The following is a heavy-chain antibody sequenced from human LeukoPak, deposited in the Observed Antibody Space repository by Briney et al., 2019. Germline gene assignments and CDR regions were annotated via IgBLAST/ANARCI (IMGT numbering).Heavy chain of an antibody. J-gene: IGHJ5*02. V-gene: IGHV3-23*01. CDR1: GITFSSYA. Sequence: GGSLRLSCAASGITFSSYAMSWVRQAPGKGLEWVSAISGSGGSTYYADSVKGRFTISRDNSKNTLYLQMNSLRAEDTAVYYCAKDQAVAVAGHGWFDPWGQGTLVTVSS. CDR3: AKDQAVAVAGHGWFDP. CDR2: ISGSGGST. D-gene: IGHD6-19*01.